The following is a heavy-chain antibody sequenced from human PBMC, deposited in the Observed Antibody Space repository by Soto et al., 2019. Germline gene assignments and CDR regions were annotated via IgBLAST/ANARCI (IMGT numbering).Heavy chain of an antibody. CDR1: GFTFDDYA. CDR3: AKSPLSIWGSSNDY. V-gene: IGHV3-9*01. Sequence: GGSLRLSCAASGFTFDDYAMHWVRQAPGKGLEWVSGISWNSGSIGYADSVKGRFTISRDNAKNSLYLQMNSLRAEDTALYYCAKSPLSIWGSSNDYWGQGTLVTVSS. D-gene: IGHD3-16*01. J-gene: IGHJ4*02. CDR2: ISWNSGSI.